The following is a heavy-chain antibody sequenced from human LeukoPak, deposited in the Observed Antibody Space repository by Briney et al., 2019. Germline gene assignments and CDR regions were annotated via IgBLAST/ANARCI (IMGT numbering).Heavy chain of an antibody. V-gene: IGHV3-33*01. CDR1: GLTFSSYG. Sequence: GGSLRLSCAASGLTFSSYGMHWVRQATGKGLEWVAVIWYDGSNKYYADSVKGRFTISRDNSKNTLYLQMNSLRAEDTAVYYCARDAYGSYFDYWGQGTLVTVS. J-gene: IGHJ4*02. D-gene: IGHD3-10*01. CDR2: IWYDGSNK. CDR3: ARDAYGSYFDY.